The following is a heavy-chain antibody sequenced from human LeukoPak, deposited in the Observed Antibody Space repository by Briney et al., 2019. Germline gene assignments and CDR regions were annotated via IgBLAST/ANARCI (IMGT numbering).Heavy chain of an antibody. CDR1: GGSISSYY. V-gene: IGHV4-59*01. D-gene: IGHD6-19*01. CDR2: IYYSGST. CDR3: ARDSGYSSRGAWYYYGMDV. Sequence: PSETLSLTCTVSGGSISSYYWSWIRQPPGKGLEWIGYIYYSGSTNYNPSLKSRVTISVDTSKNQFSLKLSSVTAADTAVYYCARDSGYSSRGAWYYYGMDVWGQGTTVTVSS. J-gene: IGHJ6*02.